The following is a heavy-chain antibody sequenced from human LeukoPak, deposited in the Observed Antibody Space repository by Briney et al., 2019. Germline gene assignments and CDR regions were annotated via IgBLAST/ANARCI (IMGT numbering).Heavy chain of an antibody. D-gene: IGHD2-15*01. CDR2: ISNSGGDT. J-gene: IGHJ1*01. CDR3: AQQLGYCSGGTCYFTY. V-gene: IGHV3-23*01. CDR1: VFTFSSTS. Sequence: GGSLRLSCAASVFTFSSTSMSWVRQAPGKGLEWVAAISNSGGDTFYSDSGKGRFTIARDNSKNTLYLIMNSLRVDDTAVYYCAQQLGYCSGGTCYFTYWGQGTLVTVSS.